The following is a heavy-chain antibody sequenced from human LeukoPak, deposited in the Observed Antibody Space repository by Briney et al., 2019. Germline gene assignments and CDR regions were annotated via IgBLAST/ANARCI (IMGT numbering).Heavy chain of an antibody. J-gene: IGHJ4*02. CDR3: ARDGRTLGTDFDY. V-gene: IGHV4-38-2*02. Sequence: PSETLSLTCTVSGYSISSGYYWGWIRQPPGKGLEWIGSIYHSGRTFYNPSLKSRVTISVDTSKNQFSLKLTSVTAADTAVYYCARDGRTLGTDFDYWGQGTLVTVSS. CDR1: GYSISSGYY. CDR2: IYHSGRT.